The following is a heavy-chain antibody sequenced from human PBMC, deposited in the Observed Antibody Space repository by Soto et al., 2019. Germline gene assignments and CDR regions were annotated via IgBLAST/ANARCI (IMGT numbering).Heavy chain of an antibody. D-gene: IGHD3-10*01. J-gene: IGHJ4*02. CDR1: GFTFSSYA. V-gene: IGHV3-23*01. CDR2: ISGSGGST. CDR3: AKDRGPYYYGSGSYYNYSPDY. Sequence: EVQLLESGGGLVQPGGSLRLSCAASGFTFSSYAMSWVRQAPGKGLEWVSAISGSGGSTYYADSVKGRFTISRDNSKNTLYLQMNSLRAEDTAVYYCAKDRGPYYYGSGSYYNYSPDYWGQGTLVTVSS.